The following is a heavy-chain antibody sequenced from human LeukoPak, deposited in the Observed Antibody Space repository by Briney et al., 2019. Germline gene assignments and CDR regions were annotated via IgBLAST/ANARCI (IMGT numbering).Heavy chain of an antibody. J-gene: IGHJ4*02. CDR3: ARVAEIQLWLRSAFDY. D-gene: IGHD5-18*01. Sequence: GGSLRLSCAASGFTFSTYSMNWVRQAPGKGLEWVTFISTGSSTIYCADSVKGRFTISRDNAKNSLYLQMNSLRDEDTAVYYCARVAEIQLWLRSAFDYWGQGTLVTVSS. CDR1: GFTFSTYS. CDR2: ISTGSSTI. V-gene: IGHV3-48*02.